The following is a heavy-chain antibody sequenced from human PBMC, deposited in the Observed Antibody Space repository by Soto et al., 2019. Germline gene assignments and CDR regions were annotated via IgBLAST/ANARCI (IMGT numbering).Heavy chain of an antibody. CDR1: GSSFTGDY. CDR2: VFGTGAGTP. J-gene: IGHJ4*02. Sequence: QVQLQESGPGVVKPSETLSLTCSVSGSSFTGDYWSWIRQPDGKGLEWMGRVFGTGAGTPIYNLFLKYRVAMSVDSSRTQFFLKLTSVTAADPAFYYCARDRPPYDHFRQRTGSVEGWGQGILGPVSS. V-gene: IGHV4-4*07. CDR3: ARDRPPYDHFRQRTGSVEG. D-gene: IGHD1-26*01.